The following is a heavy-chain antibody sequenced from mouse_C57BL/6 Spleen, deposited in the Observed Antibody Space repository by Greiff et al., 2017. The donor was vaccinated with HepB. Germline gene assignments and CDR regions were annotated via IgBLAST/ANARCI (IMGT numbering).Heavy chain of an antibody. Sequence: VQLQQSGAELVKPGASVKVSCKASGYTFTSYWMHWVKRRPGQGLEWIGRIHPSDSDTNYNQKFKGKATLTVDKSSSTAYMQLSSLTSEDSAVYVCARWAVSSGYFDYWGQGTTLTVSS. V-gene: IGHV1-74*01. D-gene: IGHD3-1*01. CDR1: GYTFTSYW. J-gene: IGHJ2*01. CDR2: IHPSDSDT. CDR3: ARWAVSSGYFDY.